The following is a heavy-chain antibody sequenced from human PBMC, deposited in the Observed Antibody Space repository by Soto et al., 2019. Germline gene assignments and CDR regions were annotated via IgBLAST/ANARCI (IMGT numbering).Heavy chain of an antibody. V-gene: IGHV1-24*01. CDR3: ATVGTDYYGSGSYFNWFDH. D-gene: IGHD3-10*01. CDR2: FDPEDGET. Sequence: QVQLVQSGAEVKKPGASVKVSCKVSGYTLTELSMHWVRQAPGKGLEWMGGFDPEDGETIYAQKFQGRVTMTEDTSTDTAYMELSSLRSEDTAVYYCATVGTDYYGSGSYFNWFDHWGQGTLVTVSS. CDR1: GYTLTELS. J-gene: IGHJ5*02.